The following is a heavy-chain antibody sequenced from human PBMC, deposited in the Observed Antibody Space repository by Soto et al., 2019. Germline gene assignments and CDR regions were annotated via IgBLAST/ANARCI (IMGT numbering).Heavy chain of an antibody. J-gene: IGHJ5*02. V-gene: IGHV1-8*01. CDR1: GYTFTSYD. D-gene: IGHD6-13*01. CDR3: ARVARAGGYSSSWSPTWFDP. CDR2: MNPNSGNT. Sequence: ASVKVSCKASGYTFTSYDINWVRQATGQGLEWMGWMNPNSGNTGYAQKFQGRVTMTRNTSISTAYMELSSLRSEDTAVYYCARVARAGGYSSSWSPTWFDPWGQGTLVTVSS.